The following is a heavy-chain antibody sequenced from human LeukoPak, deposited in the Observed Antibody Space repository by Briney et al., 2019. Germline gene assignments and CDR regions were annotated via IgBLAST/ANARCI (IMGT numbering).Heavy chain of an antibody. V-gene: IGHV5-51*01. CDR2: IFPGDSDT. D-gene: IGHD6-13*01. CDR3: AKMGYTSSPGDS. Sequence: GESLKISCKGSGYIFTSYWIAWVRQMPGKGLECMGSIFPGDSDTKYNPSFQGHVTISADKSISIAYLQWSSLNDSDTAMYYCAKMGYTSSPGDSWGQGTLVTVSS. J-gene: IGHJ4*02. CDR1: GYIFTSYW.